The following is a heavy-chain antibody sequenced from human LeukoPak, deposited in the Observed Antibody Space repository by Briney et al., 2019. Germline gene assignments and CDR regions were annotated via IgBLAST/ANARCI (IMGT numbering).Heavy chain of an antibody. CDR1: GFTFSTYW. Sequence: GGSLRLSCAASGFTFSTYWMSWVRQAPGKGLEWVANIKEDGSEKYYGDSVKGRFTISRDNAKNSLYLQMNSLRAEDTAVYCCARGSSGYQWGQGTLVTVSS. CDR3: ARGSSGYQ. CDR2: IKEDGSEK. J-gene: IGHJ4*02. D-gene: IGHD3-22*01. V-gene: IGHV3-7*01.